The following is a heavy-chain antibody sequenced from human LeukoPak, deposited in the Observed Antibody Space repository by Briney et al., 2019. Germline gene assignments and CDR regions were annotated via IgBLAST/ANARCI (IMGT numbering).Heavy chain of an antibody. CDR1: GGSISSYY. CDR3: ARDRGVNYYDILTGYYRGGFDP. D-gene: IGHD3-9*01. CDR2: IFYTGST. Sequence: SETLSLTCTVSGGSISSYYWSWIRQPPGKGLEWIGYIFYTGSTNYNPSLKSRVTISVDTSKNQFSLKLSSVTAADTAVYYCARDRGVNYYDILTGYYRGGFDPWGQGTLVTVSS. V-gene: IGHV4-59*12. J-gene: IGHJ5*02.